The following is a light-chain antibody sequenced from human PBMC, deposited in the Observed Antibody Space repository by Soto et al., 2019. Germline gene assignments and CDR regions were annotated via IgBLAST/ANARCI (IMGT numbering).Light chain of an antibody. CDR1: QDIRSS. CDR2: DAS. V-gene: IGKV3D-15*01. CDR3: QLYGISPH. J-gene: IGKJ5*01. Sequence: EIVMTQSPATLSVSPGERVTLSCRASQDIRSSLAWYQQKPGQAPRLLIYDASNRASGTPARFSGSGSGTEFTLTISSLQSADFAVYYCQLYGISPHFGQGTRLEI.